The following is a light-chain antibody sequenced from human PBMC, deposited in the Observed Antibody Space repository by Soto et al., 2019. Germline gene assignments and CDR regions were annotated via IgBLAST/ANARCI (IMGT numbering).Light chain of an antibody. V-gene: IGKV3-15*01. J-gene: IGKJ4*01. CDR1: QSVSSN. Sequence: EIVMTQSPATLSVSPGERATLSCRASQSVSSNLAWYQQKPGQAPRLLIYGASTRGTGIPARFSGSGSGTEFTLPISSLQSEDFAVYYCQQYNNWPPLTFGGGTKVEIK. CDR3: QQYNNWPPLT. CDR2: GAS.